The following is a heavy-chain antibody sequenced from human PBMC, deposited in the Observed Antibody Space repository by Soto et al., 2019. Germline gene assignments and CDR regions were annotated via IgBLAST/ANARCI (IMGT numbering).Heavy chain of an antibody. CDR1: GFTFSSCA. CDR3: ARDKRDLRFLEWSYYFDY. V-gene: IGHV3-30-3*01. J-gene: IGHJ4*02. Sequence: QVQLVESGGGVVQPGRSLRLSCAASGFTFSSCAMHWVRQAPGKGLEWVALISYDGSNKYYADPVKGRFTISRDNSKNTRXLQMNSLRAEDTAVYYCARDKRDLRFLEWSYYFDYGGQGTLVTVSS. CDR2: ISYDGSNK. D-gene: IGHD3-3*01.